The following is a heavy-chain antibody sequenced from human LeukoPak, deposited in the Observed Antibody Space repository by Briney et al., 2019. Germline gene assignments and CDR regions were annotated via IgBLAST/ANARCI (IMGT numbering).Heavy chain of an antibody. CDR1: GYTFTGYY. V-gene: IGHV1-2*02. CDR3: ARDHGGSYVDAFDI. D-gene: IGHD1-26*01. CDR2: INPNSGGR. Sequence: ASVKVSCKASGYTFTGYYMHWVRQAPGQGLEWMGWINPNSGGRNYVQKFQGRVSMTRDTSISTAYMELSRLRSDDTAVYYCARDHGGSYVDAFDIWGQGTMVTVSS. J-gene: IGHJ3*02.